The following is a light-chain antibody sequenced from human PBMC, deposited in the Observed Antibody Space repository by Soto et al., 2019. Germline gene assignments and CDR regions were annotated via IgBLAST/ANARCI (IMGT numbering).Light chain of an antibody. J-gene: IGKJ5*01. V-gene: IGKV3-20*01. Sequence: EIVLTPSPGTLSLSPGERATLSCRASQSVTSNFLAWYQHTPGQAPRLLIYDASSRAAGIPDRFSGSGSGTDFILTISRLEPGDFAVYYCQQYGSSPRTFGQGTRLEIK. CDR1: QSVTSNF. CDR2: DAS. CDR3: QQYGSSPRT.